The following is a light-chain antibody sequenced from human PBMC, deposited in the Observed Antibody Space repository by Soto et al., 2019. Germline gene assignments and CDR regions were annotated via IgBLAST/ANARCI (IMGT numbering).Light chain of an antibody. Sequence: EVVVTQSPVTLALSPGERATLSCRTSQSVDIYVAWYQQKPGQAPRLLIYYASNRAPGIPARFSGSGSGTDFTLTISSLEPEDFAVYYCTQRKYWPPLTFGGGTKVEIK. CDR2: YAS. CDR1: QSVDIY. V-gene: IGKV3-11*01. J-gene: IGKJ4*01. CDR3: TQRKYWPPLT.